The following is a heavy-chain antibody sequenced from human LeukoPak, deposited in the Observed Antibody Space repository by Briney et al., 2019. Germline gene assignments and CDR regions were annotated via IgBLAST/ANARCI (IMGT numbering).Heavy chain of an antibody. CDR2: INWNGGST. V-gene: IGHV3-20*04. J-gene: IGHJ4*02. Sequence: PGGSLRLSCAASGFTFDDYGMSWVRQAPGRGLEWVSGINWNGGSTGYADSVKGRFTISRDNAKNSLYPQMNSLRAEDTALYYCAREGPYDSSGYYDYWGQGTLVTVSS. D-gene: IGHD3-22*01. CDR3: AREGPYDSSGYYDY. CDR1: GFTFDDYG.